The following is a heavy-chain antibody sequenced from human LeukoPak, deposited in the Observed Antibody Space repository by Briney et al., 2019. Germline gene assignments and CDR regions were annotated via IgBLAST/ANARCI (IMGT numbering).Heavy chain of an antibody. D-gene: IGHD1-26*01. CDR2: MYISGST. V-gene: IGHV4-4*07. Sequence: TSETLSLTCTVSGVSITNYYWAWLRRPAGKGLEWIGRMYISGSTNYNPSLKSRVTISIDKSKNQFSLKLRSVTAADTAVYYCARDYLVGAPLDSWGQGTLVTVSS. J-gene: IGHJ4*02. CDR3: ARDYLVGAPLDS. CDR1: GVSITNYY.